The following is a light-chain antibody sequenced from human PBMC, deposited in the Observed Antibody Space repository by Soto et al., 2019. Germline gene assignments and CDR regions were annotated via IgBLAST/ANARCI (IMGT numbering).Light chain of an antibody. CDR2: AAS. J-gene: IGKJ1*01. V-gene: IGKV1-5*01. CDR1: QSISSW. Sequence: IQLTQSPSTLSASVGDRVTITCRASQSISSWLAWYQQKPGKAPKLRICAASSLQSGVPSRFSGSGSGTEFTLTISSLQPDDFATYYCQQYNSYSRTFGQGTKVDIK. CDR3: QQYNSYSRT.